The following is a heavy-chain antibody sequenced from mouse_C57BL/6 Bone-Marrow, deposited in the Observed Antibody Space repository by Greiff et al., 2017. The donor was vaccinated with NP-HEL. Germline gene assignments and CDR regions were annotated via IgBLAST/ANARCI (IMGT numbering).Heavy chain of an antibody. J-gene: IGHJ2*01. Sequence: QVQLKESGAELVRPGTSVKMSCKASGYTFTNYWIGWAKQRPGHGLEWIGDIYPGGGYTNYNEKFKGKATLTADKSSSTAYMQFSSLTSEDSAIYYCARRYGSSPYYFDYWGQGTTLTVSS. D-gene: IGHD1-1*01. CDR2: IYPGGGYT. CDR1: GYTFTNYW. V-gene: IGHV1-63*01. CDR3: ARRYGSSPYYFDY.